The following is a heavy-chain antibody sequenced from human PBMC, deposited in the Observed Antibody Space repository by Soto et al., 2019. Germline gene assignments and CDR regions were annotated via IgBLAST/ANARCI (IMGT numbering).Heavy chain of an antibody. J-gene: IGHJ5*02. V-gene: IGHV3-33*01. CDR3: ARDGVVKMVYAKDWFDP. D-gene: IGHD2-8*01. CDR2: IWYDGSNK. CDR1: GFTFSSYG. Sequence: QVQLVESGGGVVQPGRSLRLSCAASGFTFSSYGMHWVRQAPGKGLEWVAVIWYDGSNKYYADSVKGRFTISRDNSKNTLYLQMNSLRAEDTAVYYCARDGVVKMVYAKDWFDPWGQGTLVTVSS.